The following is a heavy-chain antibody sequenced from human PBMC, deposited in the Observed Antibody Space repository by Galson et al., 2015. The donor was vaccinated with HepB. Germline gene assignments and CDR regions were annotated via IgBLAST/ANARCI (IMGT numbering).Heavy chain of an antibody. CDR3: TTLYYDFWSGNRARSYYYHYLDV. CDR1: GFTFRNAW. Sequence: SLRLSCAASGFTFRNAWLNWVRQVPGKGLEWVGRIKRKIDGGTADYAAPVKGRFIISRDDSKNTVYLQMNSLKTEDTGVYYCTTLYYDFWSGNRARSYYYHYLDVWGKGTTVTVSS. V-gene: IGHV3-15*07. D-gene: IGHD3-3*01. CDR2: IKRKIDGGTA. J-gene: IGHJ6*03.